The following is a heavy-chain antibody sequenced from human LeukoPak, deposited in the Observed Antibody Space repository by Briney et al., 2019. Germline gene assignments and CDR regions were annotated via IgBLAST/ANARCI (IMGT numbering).Heavy chain of an antibody. CDR2: IYHSGST. CDR1: GYSISSGYY. CDR3: ASGYCSGGSCYPRDFDY. D-gene: IGHD2-15*01. J-gene: IGHJ4*02. V-gene: IGHV4-38-2*02. Sequence: PSETLSLTCTVSGYSISSGYYWGWIRQPPGKGLEWIGSIYHSGSTYYNPSLKSRVTISVDTSKNQFSLKLSSVTAADTAVYYCASGYCSGGSCYPRDFDYWGQGTLVTVSS.